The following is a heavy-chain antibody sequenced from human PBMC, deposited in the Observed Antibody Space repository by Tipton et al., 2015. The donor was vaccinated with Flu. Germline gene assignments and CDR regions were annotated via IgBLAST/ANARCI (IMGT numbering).Heavy chain of an antibody. CDR3: ARDRWEYARGFDS. V-gene: IGHV4-34*01. J-gene: IGHJ4*02. D-gene: IGHD2-2*01. Sequence: LRLSCAVYGGSFSDFYWTWIRQPPGKGLEWIGSIYHSGTTYYNPSLKSRVTISVDTSKNQFSLKLTSVTAADTAVYYCARDRWEYARGFDSWGQGTLVTVSP. CDR1: GGSFSDFY. CDR2: IYHSGTT.